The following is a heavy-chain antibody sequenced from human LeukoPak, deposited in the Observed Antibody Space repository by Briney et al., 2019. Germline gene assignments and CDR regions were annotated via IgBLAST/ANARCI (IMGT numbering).Heavy chain of an antibody. Sequence: SVKVSCEASGGTFSSYAISWVRQAPGQGLEWMGGIIPIFGTANYAQKFQGRVTITADESTSTAYMELSSLRSEDTAVYYCARDRVVVPTTTLLYCYFDLWGRGTLVTVSS. CDR1: GGTFSSYA. J-gene: IGHJ2*01. D-gene: IGHD2-21*02. CDR2: IIPIFGTA. V-gene: IGHV1-69*01. CDR3: ARDRVVVPTTTLLYCYFDL.